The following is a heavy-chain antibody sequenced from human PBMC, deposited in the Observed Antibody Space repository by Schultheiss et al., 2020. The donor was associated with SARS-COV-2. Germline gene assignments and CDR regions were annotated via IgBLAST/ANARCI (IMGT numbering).Heavy chain of an antibody. V-gene: IGHV3-11*05. CDR1: GFTFSDYY. CDR3: AKDQGSSWYVLYYYGMDV. D-gene: IGHD6-13*01. CDR2: ISSSSSYT. Sequence: GGSLRLSCAASGFTFSDYYMSWIRQAPGKGLEWVSYISSSSSYTNYADSVKGRFTISRDNSKNTLYLQMNSLRAEDTAVYYCAKDQGSSWYVLYYYGMDVWGQGTTVTVSS. J-gene: IGHJ6*02.